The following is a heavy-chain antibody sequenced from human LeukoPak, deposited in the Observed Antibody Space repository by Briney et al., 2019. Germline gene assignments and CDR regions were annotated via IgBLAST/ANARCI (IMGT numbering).Heavy chain of an antibody. CDR3: ARELEYSSSAFDY. V-gene: IGHV3-30-3*01. Sequence: GGSLRLSCAASGFTFSSYAMHWVRQAPGKGLEWVAVISYDGSNKYYADSVKGRFTISRDNAKNSLYLQMNSLRAEDTAVYYCARELEYSSSAFDYWGQGTLVTVSS. CDR2: ISYDGSNK. J-gene: IGHJ4*02. D-gene: IGHD6-6*01. CDR1: GFTFSSYA.